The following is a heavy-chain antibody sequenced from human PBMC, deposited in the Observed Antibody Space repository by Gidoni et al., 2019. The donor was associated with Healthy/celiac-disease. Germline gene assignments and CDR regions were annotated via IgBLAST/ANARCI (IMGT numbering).Heavy chain of an antibody. CDR2: IYYSGST. CDR1: GGSISSGGYY. D-gene: IGHD2-2*01. Sequence: QVQLQESGPGLVKPSQTLFLTCTVSGGSISSGGYYWSWIRQHPGKGLEWIGYIYYSGSTYYNPSLKSRVTISVDTSKNQFSLKLSSVTAADTAVYYCARDRSRMTNWYFDLWGRGTLVTVSS. J-gene: IGHJ2*01. CDR3: ARDRSRMTNWYFDL. V-gene: IGHV4-31*03.